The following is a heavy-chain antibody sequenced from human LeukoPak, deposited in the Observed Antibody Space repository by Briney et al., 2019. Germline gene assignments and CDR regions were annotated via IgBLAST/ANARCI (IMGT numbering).Heavy chain of an antibody. CDR2: INHSGST. Sequence: SETLSLTCAVYGGSFSGYYWSWIRQPPGKGLEWIGEINHSGSTNYSPSLKSRVTISVDTSKNQFSLKLSSVTAADTAVYYCARGWKGYQLLYNSRYFDLWGRGTLVTVSS. CDR1: GGSFSGYY. J-gene: IGHJ2*01. V-gene: IGHV4-34*01. CDR3: ARGWKGYQLLYNSRYFDL. D-gene: IGHD2-2*02.